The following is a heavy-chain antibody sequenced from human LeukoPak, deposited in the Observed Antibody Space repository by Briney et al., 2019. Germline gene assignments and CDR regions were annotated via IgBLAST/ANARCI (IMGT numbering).Heavy chain of an antibody. V-gene: IGHV1-69*05. CDR2: IIPIFGTT. D-gene: IGHD4-17*01. CDR3: ASSSVTTEVRYFDY. CDR1: GDTFSSYT. Sequence: ASVKVSCKASGDTFSSYTISWVRQAPGQGLEWMGRIIPIFGTTNYAQKFQGRVTITTDEFTSTAYMELSSLRSEDTAVYYCASSSVTTEVRYFDYWGQGTLVTVSS. J-gene: IGHJ4*02.